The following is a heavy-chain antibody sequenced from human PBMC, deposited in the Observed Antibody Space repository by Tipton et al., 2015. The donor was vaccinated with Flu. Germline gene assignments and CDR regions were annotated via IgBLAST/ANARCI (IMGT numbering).Heavy chain of an antibody. D-gene: IGHD5-18*01. CDR3: ANARYSYGYSLYGMDV. Sequence: SLRLSCAASGFTFSDYYMSWIRQAPGKGLEWVSYISNSGSTIYYADSVKGRFTISRDNAKNSLYLQMNSLRAEDTAVYYCANARYSYGYSLYGMDVWGQGTTVTVSS. CDR1: GFTFSDYY. J-gene: IGHJ6*02. CDR2: ISNSGSTI. V-gene: IGHV3-11*01.